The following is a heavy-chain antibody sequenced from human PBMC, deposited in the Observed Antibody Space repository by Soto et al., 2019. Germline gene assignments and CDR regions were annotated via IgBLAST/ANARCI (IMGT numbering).Heavy chain of an antibody. V-gene: IGHV1-69*13. D-gene: IGHD2-2*01. Sequence: GASVKVSCKASGYTFTSYGISWVRQAPGQGLEWMGGIIPIFGTANYAQKFQGRVTITADESTSTAYMELSSLRSEDTAVYYCARDRMYQLPQEDYYYYGMDVWGQGTTVTVSS. CDR2: IIPIFGTA. J-gene: IGHJ6*02. CDR3: ARDRMYQLPQEDYYYYGMDV. CDR1: GYTFTSYG.